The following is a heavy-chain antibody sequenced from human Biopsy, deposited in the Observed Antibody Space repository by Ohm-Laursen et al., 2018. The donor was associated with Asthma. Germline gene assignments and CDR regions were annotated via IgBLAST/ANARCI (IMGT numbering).Heavy chain of an antibody. D-gene: IGHD2-2*01. CDR3: ARKAGSCISRTCYSLDF. J-gene: IGHJ4*02. Sequence: SVNASCTPLGGTFNTYVIGWARQAPGQGLEWMGGINSVLGTTTYPQKFQDRVTITADVSTSTVYMELSSLRSEDTAVYYCARKAGSCISRTCYSLDFWGQGTLVTVSS. V-gene: IGHV1-69*13. CDR1: GGTFNTYV. CDR2: INSVLGTT.